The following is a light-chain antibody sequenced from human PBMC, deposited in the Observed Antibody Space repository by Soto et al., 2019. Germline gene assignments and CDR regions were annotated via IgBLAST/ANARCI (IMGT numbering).Light chain of an antibody. V-gene: IGLV2-14*01. CDR1: SSDVGAYTS. Sequence: QSVLTQPASVSVSPGQSITISCTGSSSDVGAYTSVSWYQQHPGKAPKLMIYEVSNRPSGVSRRFSGSKSGNTASLTISGLQAEDEAHYYCSSYTSDNRDYVFGTGTKVTVL. CDR3: SSYTSDNRDYV. CDR2: EVS. J-gene: IGLJ1*01.